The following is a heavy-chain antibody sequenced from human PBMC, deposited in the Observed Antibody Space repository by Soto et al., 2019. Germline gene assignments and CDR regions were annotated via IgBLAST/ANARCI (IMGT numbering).Heavy chain of an antibody. CDR3: ARVTMVRGVRVNY. V-gene: IGHV1-8*01. CDR2: MNPNSGNT. CDR1: GYTFTSYD. D-gene: IGHD3-10*01. J-gene: IGHJ4*02. Sequence: ASVKVSCKASGYTFTSYDINWVRQATGQGLEWMGWMNPNSGNTGYAQKFQGRVTMTRNTSISTAYMELSSLRSEDTAVYYCARVTMVRGVRVNYWGQGTLVTVSS.